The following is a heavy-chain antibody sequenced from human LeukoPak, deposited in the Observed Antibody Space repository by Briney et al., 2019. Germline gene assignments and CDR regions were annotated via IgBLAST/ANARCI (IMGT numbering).Heavy chain of an antibody. CDR3: ARGQVPAGRGYKWVDP. CDR2: INARGDT. Sequence: SETLSLTCAVYGWSFNDYYWNWIRQPPGKGLEWIGEINARGDTNYNPSLKSRVTISVESSKNKFSSMLTSMIAADTSTYYCARGQVPAGRGYKWVDPWGQGTLVTVSS. D-gene: IGHD2-2*01. CDR1: GWSFNDYY. V-gene: IGHV4-34*01. J-gene: IGHJ5*02.